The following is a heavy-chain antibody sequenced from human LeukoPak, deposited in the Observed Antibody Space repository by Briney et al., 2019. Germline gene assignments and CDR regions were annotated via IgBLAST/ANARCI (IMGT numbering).Heavy chain of an antibody. J-gene: IGHJ3*02. CDR2: ISSSSSYI. D-gene: IGHD3-22*01. Sequence: NPGGSLRLSCAASGFTFSSYSMNWVRQAPGKGREWVSSISSSSSYIYYADSVKGRFTISRDNAKNSLYLQMNSLRAEDTAVYYCARVITMIVVPDAFDIWGQGTMVTVS. V-gene: IGHV3-21*01. CDR3: ARVITMIVVPDAFDI. CDR1: GFTFSSYS.